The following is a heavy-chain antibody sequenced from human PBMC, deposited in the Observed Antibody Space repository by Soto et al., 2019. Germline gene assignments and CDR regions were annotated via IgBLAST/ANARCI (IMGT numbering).Heavy chain of an antibody. J-gene: IGHJ5*02. Sequence: PGESLKISCQGSGYRFTSYWIGWVRPMTGKGLEWMGIIYPGDSDTRYSPSFQGQVTISADKSISTAYLQWSSLKASDTAMYYCARSYSSSSFSGIGNWFDPWGQGTLVTVSS. D-gene: IGHD6-6*01. CDR3: ARSYSSSSFSGIGNWFDP. CDR1: GYRFTSYW. CDR2: IYPGDSDT. V-gene: IGHV5-51*01.